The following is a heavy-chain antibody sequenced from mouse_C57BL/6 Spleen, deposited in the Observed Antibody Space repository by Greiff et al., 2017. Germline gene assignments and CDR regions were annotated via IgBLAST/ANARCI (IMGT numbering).Heavy chain of an antibody. D-gene: IGHD1-2*01. J-gene: IGHJ4*01. CDR2: IDPSDSET. CDR3: ARYSDGVNYAMDY. Sequence: QVQLQQPGAELVRPGSSVKLSCKASGYTFTSYWMHWVKQRPIQGLEWIGNIDPSDSETHYNQKFKGKATLTVDKSSSTAYMQLSSLTSEDSAVYYCARYSDGVNYAMDYWGQGTSVTVSS. V-gene: IGHV1-52*01. CDR1: GYTFTSYW.